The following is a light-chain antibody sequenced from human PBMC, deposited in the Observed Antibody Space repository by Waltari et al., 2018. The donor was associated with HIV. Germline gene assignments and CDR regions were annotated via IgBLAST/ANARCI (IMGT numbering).Light chain of an antibody. Sequence: EIVMTQSPATLSVSPGERATLSCRASQSVSSNLAWYQQKPGQAPRLLIYGASTRATGIPARFSGSGSGTEFTLTISSLQSEDVAVYYCQQDNNWPPRITFGQGTRLEIK. CDR2: GAS. V-gene: IGKV3-15*01. CDR1: QSVSSN. CDR3: QQDNNWPPRIT. J-gene: IGKJ5*01.